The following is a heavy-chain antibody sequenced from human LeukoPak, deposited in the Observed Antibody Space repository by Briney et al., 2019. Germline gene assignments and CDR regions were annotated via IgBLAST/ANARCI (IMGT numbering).Heavy chain of an antibody. CDR2: SSTANGNT. V-gene: IGHV1-3*02. D-gene: IGHD3-22*01. CDR1: GYMFTSFA. CDR3: AKDQDNYYDFSGAAFDI. Sequence: ASVKVSCKTSGYMFTSFAIHWVRQAPGQRLEWMGWSSTANGNTKYSQAFQGRVTITRDTSATTVYMELSSLTSEDMAVYYCAKDQDNYYDFSGAAFDIWGQGTMLTVSS. J-gene: IGHJ3*02.